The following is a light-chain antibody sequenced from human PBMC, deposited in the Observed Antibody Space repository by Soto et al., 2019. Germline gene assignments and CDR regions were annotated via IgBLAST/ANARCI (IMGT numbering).Light chain of an antibody. CDR1: QSVSSSY. CDR2: GAS. J-gene: IGKJ1*01. Sequence: IVLTQSPGTLSLSPGERATLSCRASQSVSSSYLAWYQQKPGQAPRLLIYGASSRATGIPDRFSGSGSGTDFTLTISRMEPEDFAVYYGQQYGTSPPGTFGQGTKVEIK. V-gene: IGKV3-20*01. CDR3: QQYGTSPPGT.